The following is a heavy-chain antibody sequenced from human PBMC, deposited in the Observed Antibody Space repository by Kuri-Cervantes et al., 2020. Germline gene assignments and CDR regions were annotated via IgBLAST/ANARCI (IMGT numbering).Heavy chain of an antibody. D-gene: IGHD2-15*01. CDR2: ISFDGSNK. CDR1: GFIFSDFA. V-gene: IGHV3-30-3*01. CDR3: ARAGFYCSGGSCQHFDY. Sequence: GESLKISCAASGFIFSDFAMHWVRQAPGKGLEWVAVISFDGSNKYYADSVKGRFTISRDNSKNTLYLQMNSLRAEDTAVYYCARAGFYCSGGSCQHFDYWGQGTLVTVSS. J-gene: IGHJ4*02.